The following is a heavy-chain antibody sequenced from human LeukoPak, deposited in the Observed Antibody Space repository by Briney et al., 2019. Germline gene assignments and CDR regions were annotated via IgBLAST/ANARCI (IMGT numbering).Heavy chain of an antibody. V-gene: IGHV4-34*01. D-gene: IGHD5-18*01. CDR3: ARHGPVRAMVAHDAFDI. CDR1: GGSFSGYY. Sequence: SETLSLTCAVYGGSFSGYYWSWIRQPPGRGLEWIGEINHSGSTNYNPSLKSRVTISVDTSKNQFSLKLSSVTAADTAVYYRARHGPVRAMVAHDAFDIWGQGTMVTVSS. CDR2: INHSGST. J-gene: IGHJ3*02.